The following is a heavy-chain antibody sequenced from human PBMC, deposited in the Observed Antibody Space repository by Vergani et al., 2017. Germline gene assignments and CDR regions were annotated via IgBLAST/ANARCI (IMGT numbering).Heavy chain of an antibody. V-gene: IGHV4-34*01. Sequence: QVQLQQWGAGLLKPSETLSLTCAVYGGSFSGYYWSWIRQPPGKGLEWIGEINHSGSTNYNPSLKSRVTRSVDTSKNQFSLKLSSVTAADTAVYYCAREGSYYYDSSDPLWGQGTLVTVSS. CDR2: INHSGST. J-gene: IGHJ4*02. CDR1: GGSFSGYY. CDR3: AREGSYYYDSSDPL. D-gene: IGHD3-22*01.